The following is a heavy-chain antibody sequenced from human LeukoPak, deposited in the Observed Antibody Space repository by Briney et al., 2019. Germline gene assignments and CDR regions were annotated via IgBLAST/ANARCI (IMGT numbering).Heavy chain of an antibody. D-gene: IGHD2-21*02. V-gene: IGHV3-23*01. J-gene: IGHJ4*02. CDR2: ITGSRDRT. CDR3: AKKTSYCAGDCFPYSLDY. Sequence: GGSLRLSCAASGFTFSSYTMTWVRQAPGKGLEWVSGITGSRDRTYYADSVKGRFTISRDNSKNTLFLQMNSLRAEDTAVYYCAKKTSYCAGDCFPYSLDYWGQGTLVTVSS. CDR1: GFTFSSYT.